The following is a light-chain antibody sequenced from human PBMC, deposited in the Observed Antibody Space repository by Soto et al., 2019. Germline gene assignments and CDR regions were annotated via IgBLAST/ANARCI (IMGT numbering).Light chain of an antibody. CDR3: SAYAGSTAVVV. CDR1: RSDVGSYTL. CDR2: EVT. Sequence: QSALPQPASVSGSLGQAITIPCTGTRSDVGSYTLVSWYQQHAGQAPILIIYEVTKRPSGVSFRLSGSKSGNTASLTIYGLQAEDEADYYCSAYAGSTAVVVFGGGTKLTVL. J-gene: IGLJ2*01. V-gene: IGLV2-23*02.